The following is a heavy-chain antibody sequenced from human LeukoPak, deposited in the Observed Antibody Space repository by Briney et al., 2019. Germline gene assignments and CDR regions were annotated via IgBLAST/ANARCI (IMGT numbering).Heavy chain of an antibody. CDR3: ARFDYDFWSGPKRSIDP. J-gene: IGHJ5*02. D-gene: IGHD3-3*01. V-gene: IGHV4-59*01. Sequence: SETLSLTCTVSGGSISSYYWSWIRQPPGKGLEWIGYIYYSGSTNYNPSLKSRVTISVDTSKNQFSLKLSSVTAADTAVYYCARFDYDFWSGPKRSIDPWGQGTLVTVSS. CDR2: IYYSGST. CDR1: GGSISSYY.